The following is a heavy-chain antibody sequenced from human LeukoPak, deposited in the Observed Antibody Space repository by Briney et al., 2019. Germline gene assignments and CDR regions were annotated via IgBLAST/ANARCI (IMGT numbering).Heavy chain of an antibody. CDR1: RFTFTGYD. J-gene: IGHJ4*02. Sequence: GGSLRLSCATSRFTFTGYDMHWVRQAPGKGLEWVAIISFDGSNIQFGDSVRGRFTISRDNPKNTVFLQMNSLRGDDTAVYYCARDRRIIWFGEPIGYFDYWGQGTLVTVSS. CDR2: ISFDGSNI. D-gene: IGHD3-10*01. V-gene: IGHV3-30*03. CDR3: ARDRRIIWFGEPIGYFDY.